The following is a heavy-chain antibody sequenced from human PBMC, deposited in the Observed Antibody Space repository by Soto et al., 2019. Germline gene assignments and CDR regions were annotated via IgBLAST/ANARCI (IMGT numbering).Heavy chain of an antibody. V-gene: IGHV1-3*01. CDR1: GYIFTDYA. CDR2: INVGNGNT. D-gene: IGHD2-21*02. J-gene: IGHJ6*02. CDR3: ARGAGYCGGDCWNDYYYAMDV. Sequence: QAQLVQSGAEVKEPGAPVKVSCKASGYIFTDYAMHWVRQAPGQRLEWMGWINVGNGNTKYSQNFQARVTITRDISASTAYMDLSSLRSEDTAVYYCARGAGYCGGDCWNDYYYAMDVWGQGTTVTVSS.